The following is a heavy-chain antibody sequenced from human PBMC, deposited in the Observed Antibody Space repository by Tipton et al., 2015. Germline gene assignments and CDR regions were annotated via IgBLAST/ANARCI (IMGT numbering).Heavy chain of an antibody. CDR2: IYYSGST. Sequence: TLSLTCTVSGGSISSGAYYWSWIRQHPGKGLEWIGYIYYSGSTYYNLSLKSRLTISVDTSKNQFSLKLSSVTAADTAVYYCARVQKRGYSYGYVDYWGQGTLVTVSS. CDR1: GGSISSGAYY. CDR3: ARVQKRGYSYGYVDY. V-gene: IGHV4-31*03. J-gene: IGHJ4*02. D-gene: IGHD5-18*01.